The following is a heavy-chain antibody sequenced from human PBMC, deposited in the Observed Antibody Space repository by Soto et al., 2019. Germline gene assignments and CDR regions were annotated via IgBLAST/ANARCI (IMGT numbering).Heavy chain of an antibody. CDR2: ISPYNDYT. CDR3: ARGLIYDSSGYYFDY. V-gene: IGHV1-18*01. D-gene: IGHD3-22*01. CDR1: GYTFIRYG. J-gene: IGHJ4*02. Sequence: ASVKVSCKASGYTFIRYGITWVRQAPGQGLEWMGWISPYNDYTIYAQKLQGRVTMTTDTSTRIVYMELRGLKSDDTAVYYCARGLIYDSSGYYFDYWGQGTLVTVSS.